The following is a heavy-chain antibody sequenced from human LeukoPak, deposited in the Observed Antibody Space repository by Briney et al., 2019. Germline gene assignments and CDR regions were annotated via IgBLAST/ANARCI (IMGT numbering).Heavy chain of an antibody. J-gene: IGHJ4*02. V-gene: IGHV3-23*01. D-gene: IGHD1-7*01. CDR3: ARELFGTTNY. CDR2: IVGSGDRT. CDR1: GFTFSRYA. Sequence: GGSLRLSCAASGFTFSRYAMTWVRQAPGKGLEWASAIVGSGDRTYYADSVKGRFTISRDNSKNTLYLQMNSLRAEDTAVYYCARELFGTTNYWGQGTLVSVSS.